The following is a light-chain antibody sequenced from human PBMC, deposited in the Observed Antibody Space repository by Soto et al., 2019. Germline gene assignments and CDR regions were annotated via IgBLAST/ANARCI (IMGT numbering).Light chain of an antibody. CDR1: SSDVGSYDF. CDR2: EVT. Sequence: QSALTQPTSVCGSPGQSITISCTGTSSDVGSYDFVSWFQQHPGKAPKLMIYEVTNRPSGVSYRFSGSKSGNTASLTISGLQAEDEADYYCSSFTTTNTWVFGGGTKLTVL. V-gene: IGLV2-14*01. CDR3: SSFTTTNTWV. J-gene: IGLJ3*02.